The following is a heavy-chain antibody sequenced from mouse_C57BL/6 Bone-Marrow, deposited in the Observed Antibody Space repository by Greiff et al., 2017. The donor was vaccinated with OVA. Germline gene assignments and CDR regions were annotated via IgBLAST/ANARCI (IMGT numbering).Heavy chain of an antibody. J-gene: IGHJ2*01. CDR1: GYTFTSYG. Sequence: QVHVKQSGAELARPGASVKLSCKASGYTFTSYGISWVKQRTGQGLEWIGEIYPRSGNNYYNEKFKGKATLTADKSSSTAYMELRSLTSEDSAVYFCARGGLRPDYWGQGTTLTVSS. D-gene: IGHD2-4*01. CDR3: ARGGLRPDY. CDR2: IYPRSGNN. V-gene: IGHV1-81*01.